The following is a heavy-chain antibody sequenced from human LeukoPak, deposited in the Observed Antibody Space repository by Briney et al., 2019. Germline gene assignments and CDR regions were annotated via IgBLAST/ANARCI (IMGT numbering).Heavy chain of an antibody. CDR3: ARETVVVPAARLLYYYGMDV. CDR2: ISAYNGNT. Sequence: GASVKVSCKASGYTFTSYGISWVRQAPGQGLEWMGWISAYNGNTNYAQKLQGRVTMITDTSTSTAYMELRSLRSDDTAVYYCARETVVVPAARLLYYYGMDVWGKGTTVTVSS. V-gene: IGHV1-18*04. D-gene: IGHD2-2*01. J-gene: IGHJ6*04. CDR1: GYTFTSYG.